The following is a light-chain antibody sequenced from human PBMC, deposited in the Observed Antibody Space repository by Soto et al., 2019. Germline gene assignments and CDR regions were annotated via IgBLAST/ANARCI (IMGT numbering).Light chain of an antibody. V-gene: IGKV3-15*01. CDR2: GAT. J-gene: IGKJ1*01. CDR1: QSVNSN. CDR3: QQYNTWPPWT. Sequence: IVMTQSPATLSVSPGERTTLSCRASQSVNSNLAWYQQKPGQAPRLFIYGATIRATGIPARFSGSGSGTEFPLTISSLQSEDFAVYFCQQYNTWPPWTFGQGTKVDI.